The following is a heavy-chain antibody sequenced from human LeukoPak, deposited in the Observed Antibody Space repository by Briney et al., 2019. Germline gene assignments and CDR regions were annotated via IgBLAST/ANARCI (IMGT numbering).Heavy chain of an antibody. CDR1: GFTFSGYT. D-gene: IGHD7-27*01. CDR3: AKDGGLWVSAHWGDS. Sequence: GGSLRLSCAASGFTFSGYTMSWVRQAPGKGLEWVSTLTTSDGNTYYADSVKGRSTVSRDNSKNTLFLQMNSLRAEDTAVYYCAKDGGLWVSAHWGDSWGRGTLVTVSS. CDR2: LTTSDGNT. J-gene: IGHJ4*02. V-gene: IGHV3-23*01.